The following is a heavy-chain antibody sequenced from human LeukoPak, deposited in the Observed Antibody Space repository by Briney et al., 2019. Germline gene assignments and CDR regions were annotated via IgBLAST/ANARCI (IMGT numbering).Heavy chain of an antibody. CDR3: ARASGGSSGSYYYYYGMDV. J-gene: IGHJ6*02. CDR2: INSDGSST. V-gene: IGHV3-74*01. Sequence: GGSLRLSCAASGFTFSSYWMHRVRQAPGKGLVWVSRINSDGSSTSYADSVKSRFTISRDNAKNTLYLQMNSLRAEDTAVYYCARASGGSSGSYYYYYGMDVWGQGTTVTVSS. D-gene: IGHD6-19*01. CDR1: GFTFSSYW.